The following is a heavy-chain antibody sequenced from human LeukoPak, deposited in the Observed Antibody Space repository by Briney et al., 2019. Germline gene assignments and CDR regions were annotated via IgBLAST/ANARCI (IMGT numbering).Heavy chain of an antibody. CDR1: GGSISSSSYY. CDR3: ARGRGYNGYYFDY. Sequence: SETLSLTCTVSGGSISSSSYYWGWIRQPPGKGLGWIGSIYYSGSTYYNPSLKSRVTISVDTSKNQFSLKLSSVTAADTAVYYCARGRGYNGYYFDYWGQGTLVTVSS. J-gene: IGHJ4*02. V-gene: IGHV4-39*07. CDR2: IYYSGST. D-gene: IGHD1-26*01.